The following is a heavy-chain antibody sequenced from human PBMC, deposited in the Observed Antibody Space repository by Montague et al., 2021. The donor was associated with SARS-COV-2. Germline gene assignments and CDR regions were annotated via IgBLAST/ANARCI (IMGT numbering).Heavy chain of an antibody. D-gene: IGHD2-21*02. CDR3: ARARAYCGGDCYWGGAFDI. V-gene: IGHV3-66*01. J-gene: IGHJ3*02. CDR2: IYSGGST. CDR1: GFTVSSNY. Sequence: SLRLSCAASGFTVSSNYMSWVRQAPGKGLEWVSVIYSGGSTYYADSVKGRFTISRDNSKNTLYLQMNSLRAEDTAGYGCARARAYCGGDCYWGGAFDIWGHGTMVTVSS.